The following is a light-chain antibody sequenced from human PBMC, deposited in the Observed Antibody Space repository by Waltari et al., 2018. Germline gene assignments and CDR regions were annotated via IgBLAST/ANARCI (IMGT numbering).Light chain of an antibody. CDR2: LAS. CDR3: MQGQQIPWT. Sequence: EIVMTQSPLSLPVTPGEPASISCRSSQSLLHSNGNTYLEWFLQRPGQSPQFLIFLASRRASGVPDRFSGYGSGTDFTLNISRVEAEDVGIYYCMQGQQIPWTFGQGTRADIK. V-gene: IGKV2-28*01. CDR1: QSLLHSNGNTY. J-gene: IGKJ1*01.